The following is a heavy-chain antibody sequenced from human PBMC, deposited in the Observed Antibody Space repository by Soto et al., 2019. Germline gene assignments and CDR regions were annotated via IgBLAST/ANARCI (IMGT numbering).Heavy chain of an antibody. D-gene: IGHD6-13*01. Sequence: QVQLVESGGGVVQPGRSLRLSCAASGFTFSTYGMHWVRQAPGKGLEWVAVISYDGSNKYYADSVKGRFTISRDNSKNTLYLQMNSLSAEDTAVYYCAKDPLSVSSWYVDYWGQGTLVTVSS. CDR3: AKDPLSVSSWYVDY. J-gene: IGHJ4*02. CDR1: GFTFSTYG. CDR2: ISYDGSNK. V-gene: IGHV3-30*18.